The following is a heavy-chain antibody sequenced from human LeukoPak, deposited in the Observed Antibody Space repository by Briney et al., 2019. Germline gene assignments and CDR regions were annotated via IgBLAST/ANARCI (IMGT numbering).Heavy chain of an antibody. CDR3: AKDYYGSGSYPFDY. CDR1: GFTFSGYA. V-gene: IGHV3-23*01. CDR2: ISGSGGST. J-gene: IGHJ4*02. D-gene: IGHD3-10*01. Sequence: PGGSLRLSCAASGFTFSGYAMSWVRQAPGKGLEWVSAISGSGGSTYYADSVKGRFTISRDNSKNTLYLQMNSLRAEDTAVYYCAKDYYGSGSYPFDYWGQGTLVTVSS.